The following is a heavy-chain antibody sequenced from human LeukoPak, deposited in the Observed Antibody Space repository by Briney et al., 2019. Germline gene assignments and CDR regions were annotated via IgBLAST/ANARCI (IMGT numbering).Heavy chain of an antibody. V-gene: IGHV1-18*01. Sequence: ASVKVSCKASGYTFSNYDIGWVRQAPGQGLEWMGRISAYNGNTNYAQKFQGRVTMTTDTSTSTAYMDLRSLRSDDTAVYYCARDLTVATMSLGYDYWGQGTLVTVSS. CDR2: ISAYNGNT. D-gene: IGHD5-12*01. J-gene: IGHJ4*02. CDR1: GYTFSNYD. CDR3: ARDLTVATMSLGYDY.